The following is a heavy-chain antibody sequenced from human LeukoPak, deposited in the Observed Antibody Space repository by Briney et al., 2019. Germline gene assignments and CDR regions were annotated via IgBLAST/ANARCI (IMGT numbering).Heavy chain of an antibody. D-gene: IGHD3-10*01. V-gene: IGHV1-46*01. CDR1: GYTFTTYY. J-gene: IGHJ3*02. CDR3: ARPAPTGVDAFDI. Sequence: ASVKVSCTASGYTFTTYYMHWVRQAPGQGLEWMGIINPGGGSSSYAQTFKGRVTMTSDTSTSTVYMELSSLRSEDTAVYYCARPAPTGVDAFDIWGQGKLVTVSS. CDR2: INPGGGSS.